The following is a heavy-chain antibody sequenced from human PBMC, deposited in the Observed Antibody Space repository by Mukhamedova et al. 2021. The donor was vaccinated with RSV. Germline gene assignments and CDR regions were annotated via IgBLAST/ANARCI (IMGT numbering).Heavy chain of an antibody. V-gene: IGHV3-11*01. Sequence: GGGAYYADSVEGRFTISRDNAKNSLYLQMNSLRAEDTAVYYCARDPGRDGGHSGAFAIWGLGTMVNDSS. J-gene: IGHJ3*02. D-gene: IGHD4-23*01. CDR2: GGGA. CDR3: ARDPGRDGGHSGAFAI.